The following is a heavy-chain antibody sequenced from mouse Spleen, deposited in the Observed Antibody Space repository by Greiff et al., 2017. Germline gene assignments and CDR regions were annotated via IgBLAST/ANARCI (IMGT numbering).Heavy chain of an antibody. CDR2: IHPNSGST. CDR3: AISKGDYAMDY. Sequence: GQLQQPGAELVKPGASVKLSCKASGYTFTSYWMHWVKQRPGQGLEWIGMIHPNSGSTNYNEKFKSKATLTVDKTSSTAYMQLSSLTSEDSAVYCCAISKGDYAMDYWGQGTSGTGSS. J-gene: IGHJ4*01. D-gene: IGHD2-5*01. CDR1: GYTFTSYW. V-gene: IGHV1-64*01.